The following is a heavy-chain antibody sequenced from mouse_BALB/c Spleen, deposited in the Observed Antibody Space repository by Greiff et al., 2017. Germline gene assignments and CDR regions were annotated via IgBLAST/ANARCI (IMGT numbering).Heavy chain of an antibody. J-gene: IGHJ3*01. CDR3: ARGEGDEGAY. V-gene: IGHV5-6-5*01. CDR1: GFTFSSYA. D-gene: IGHD3-3*01. Sequence: DVKLVESGGGLVKPGGSLKLSCAASGFTFSSYAMSWVRQTPEKRLEWVASISSGGSTYYTDSVKGRFTISRDNARNILYLQMSSLRYEDTAMCYCARGEGDEGAYWGQGTLVTVSA. CDR2: ISSGGST.